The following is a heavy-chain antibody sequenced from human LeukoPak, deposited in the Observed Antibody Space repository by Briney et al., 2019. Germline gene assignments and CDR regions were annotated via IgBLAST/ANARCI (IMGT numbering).Heavy chain of an antibody. J-gene: IGHJ6*03. Sequence: PSETLSLTCAVSGGSLSSYYWSWIRQPPGKGLEWIGYVSYSGIANYNPSLKSRLTMSVDTSKNQFSLKLSSVTAADTAVYYCAKSNSSPWDDMDVWGKGIAVTVSS. CDR2: VSYSGIA. CDR3: AKSNSSPWDDMDV. V-gene: IGHV4-59*01. CDR1: GGSLSSYY. D-gene: IGHD2/OR15-2a*01.